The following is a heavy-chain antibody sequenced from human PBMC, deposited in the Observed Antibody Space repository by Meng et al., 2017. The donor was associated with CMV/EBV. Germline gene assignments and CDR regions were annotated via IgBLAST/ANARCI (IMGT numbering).Heavy chain of an antibody. CDR1: SFSGYY. Sequence: SFSGYYWSWIRQPPGKGLEWIGEINHSRSTNYNQSLKSRVTISVDTSKNQFSLKLSSVTAADTAVYYCARKRQVFRGDYVWNWFDPWGQGTLVTVSS. D-gene: IGHD4-17*01. CDR2: INHSRST. V-gene: IGHV4-34*01. CDR3: ARKRQVFRGDYVWNWFDP. J-gene: IGHJ5*02.